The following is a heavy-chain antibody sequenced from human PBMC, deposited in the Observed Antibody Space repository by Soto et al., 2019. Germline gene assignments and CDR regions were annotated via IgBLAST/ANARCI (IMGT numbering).Heavy chain of an antibody. V-gene: IGHV3-30*04. D-gene: IGHD6-19*01. Sequence: GGSLRLSCAASGFTFSSYAMHWVRQAPGKGLEWVAVISYDGSNKYYADSVKGRFTISRDNSKNTLYLQMNSRRAEDTAVYYCAREGEQWLVRGGFDYWGQGTLVTVSS. J-gene: IGHJ4*02. CDR1: GFTFSSYA. CDR2: ISYDGSNK. CDR3: AREGEQWLVRGGFDY.